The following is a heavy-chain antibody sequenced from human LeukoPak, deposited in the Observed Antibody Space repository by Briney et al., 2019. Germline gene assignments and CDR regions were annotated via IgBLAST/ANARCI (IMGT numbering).Heavy chain of an antibody. V-gene: IGHV3-23*01. CDR3: AKVQRDFVVVVAATRDYYYYGMDV. J-gene: IGHJ6*02. Sequence: GGSLRLSCEASGFTFGTYAMSWVRQAPGKGLEWVSAISGSGGSTYYADSVKGRFTISRDNSKNTLYLQMNSLRAEDTAVYYCAKVQRDFVVVVAATRDYYYYGMDVWGQGTTVTVSS. CDR1: GFTFGTYA. CDR2: ISGSGGST. D-gene: IGHD2-15*01.